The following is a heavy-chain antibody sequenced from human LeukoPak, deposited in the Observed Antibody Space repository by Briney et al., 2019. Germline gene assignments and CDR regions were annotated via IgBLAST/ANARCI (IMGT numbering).Heavy chain of an antibody. Sequence: PGGSLRLSCAASGFTFNRDWTAWVRQASGKGPEWVANIKEDGSEKNYVDSVKGRFTISRDNAENSVYLQMNDLRAEDTGVYYCATKEPSTSGWSYWGQGTLVTVSS. CDR3: ATKEPSTSGWSY. D-gene: IGHD6-19*01. V-gene: IGHV3-7*01. CDR1: GFTFNRDW. CDR2: IKEDGSEK. J-gene: IGHJ4*02.